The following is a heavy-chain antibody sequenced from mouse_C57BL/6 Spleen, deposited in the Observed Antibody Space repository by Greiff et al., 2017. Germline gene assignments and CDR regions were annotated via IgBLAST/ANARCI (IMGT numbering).Heavy chain of an antibody. CDR2: IDPEDGET. V-gene: IGHV14-2*01. J-gene: IGHJ1*03. D-gene: IGHD1-1*01. CDR1: GFNIKDYY. Sequence: VQLKESGAELVKPGASVKLSCTASGFNIKDYYMHWVKQRTEQGLEWIGRIDPEDGETKYAPKFQGKATITADTSSNTAYLQLSSLTSEDTAVYYCARYYGSSYFYWYFDVWGTGTTVTVSS. CDR3: ARYYGSSYFYWYFDV.